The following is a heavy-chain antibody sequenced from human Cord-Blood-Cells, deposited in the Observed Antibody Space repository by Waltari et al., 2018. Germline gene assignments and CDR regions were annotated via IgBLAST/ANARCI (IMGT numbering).Heavy chain of an antibody. CDR1: GGSISSSSYY. D-gene: IGHD4-17*01. CDR2: IYYSGST. CDR3: ARKTTVTTGGAFDI. J-gene: IGHJ3*02. Sequence: QLQLQESGPGLVKPSETLSPTCTVSGGSISSSSYYWGGIRQPPGKGLEWIGSIYYSGSTYYNPSLKSRVTISVDTSKNQFALKLSSVTAADTAVYYCARKTTVTTGGAFDIWGQGTMVTVSS. V-gene: IGHV4-39*07.